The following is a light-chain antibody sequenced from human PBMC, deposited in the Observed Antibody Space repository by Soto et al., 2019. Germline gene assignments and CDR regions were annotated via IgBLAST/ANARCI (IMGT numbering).Light chain of an antibody. CDR3: QQRGNWPLT. Sequence: EIVLTQSPVTLSLSPGERATLSCRASQSVSNNYLAWYQQKPGQAPRLLIYGASNRATGIPARFSGSGSGTDFTLTISSLEPEDFAVYYCQQRGNWPLTFGGGTKVDIK. V-gene: IGKV3-11*01. CDR1: QSVSNNY. CDR2: GAS. J-gene: IGKJ4*01.